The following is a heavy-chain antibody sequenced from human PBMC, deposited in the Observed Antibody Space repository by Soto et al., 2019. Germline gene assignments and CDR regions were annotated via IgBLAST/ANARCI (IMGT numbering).Heavy chain of an antibody. D-gene: IGHD3-16*01. V-gene: IGHV1-8*01. J-gene: IGHJ5*02. Sequence: ASVKVSCKASGYTFTSYDINCVRLATGQGPEWTRCMNPKSAKTEYAQQLQGRVTMTRKTSISKLYMELSRPRSAATAVYYCARIKQDYAVAWGQGTLVTVSS. CDR1: GYTFTSYD. CDR2: MNPKSAKT. CDR3: ARIKQDYAVA.